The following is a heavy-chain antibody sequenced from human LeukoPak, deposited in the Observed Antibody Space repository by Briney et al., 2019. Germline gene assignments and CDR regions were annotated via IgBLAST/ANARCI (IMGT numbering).Heavy chain of an antibody. CDR1: GGSISSSSYY. CDR2: IYYSGST. D-gene: IGHD1-1*01. J-gene: IGHJ4*02. Sequence: PSETLSLTCTVSGGSISSSSYYWGWIRQPPGKGLEWIGSIYYSGSTNYNPSLKSRVTISVDTSKNQFSLKLSSVTAADTAVYYCARQLSTTGFQWGQGTLVTVSS. V-gene: IGHV4-39*07. CDR3: ARQLSTTGFQ.